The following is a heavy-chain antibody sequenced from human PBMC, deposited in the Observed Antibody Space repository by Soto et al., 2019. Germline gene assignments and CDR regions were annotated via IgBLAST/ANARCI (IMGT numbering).Heavy chain of an antibody. Sequence: GGSLRLSCAASGFTFSSYAMHWVRQAPGKGLEYVSAISSNGGSTYYANSVKGRFTISRDNSKNTLYLQMGSLRAEDMAVYYCARARNPPPYGDYVLNDAFDIWGQGTMVTVSS. V-gene: IGHV3-64*01. CDR2: ISSNGGST. CDR1: GFTFSSYA. J-gene: IGHJ3*02. CDR3: ARARNPPPYGDYVLNDAFDI. D-gene: IGHD4-17*01.